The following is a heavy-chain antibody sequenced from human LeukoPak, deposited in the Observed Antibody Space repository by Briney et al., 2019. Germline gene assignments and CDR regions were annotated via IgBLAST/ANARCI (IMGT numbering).Heavy chain of an antibody. J-gene: IGHJ3*02. Sequence: PSETLSLTCTVSGGSISSHYWSWVRQPPGKGLKWNGYIYYSGSTNYNPSLKNRVTISVDTSKNQFSLKLSSVTAADTAVYYCARDLATAATADRAFDIWGQGTMVTVPS. D-gene: IGHD6-13*01. CDR1: GGSISSHY. CDR2: IYYSGST. V-gene: IGHV4-59*11. CDR3: ARDLATAATADRAFDI.